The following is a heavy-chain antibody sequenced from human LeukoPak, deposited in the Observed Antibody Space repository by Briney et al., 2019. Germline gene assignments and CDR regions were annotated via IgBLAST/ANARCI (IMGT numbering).Heavy chain of an antibody. CDR3: ARDGELGSPADAFDI. V-gene: IGHV3-11*04. CDR1: GVTFSDYY. CDR2: ISSSGSTI. D-gene: IGHD1-26*01. J-gene: IGHJ3*02. Sequence: GGSLRLSCAASGVTFSDYYMSWTRQAPGKGLEWVSYISSSGSTIYYADSVKGRFTISRDNAKNSLYLQMNSLRAEDTAVYYCARDGELGSPADAFDIWGQGTMVTVSS.